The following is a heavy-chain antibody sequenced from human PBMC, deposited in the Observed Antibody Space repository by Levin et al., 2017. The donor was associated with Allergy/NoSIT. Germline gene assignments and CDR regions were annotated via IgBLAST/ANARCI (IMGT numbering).Heavy chain of an antibody. J-gene: IGHJ4*02. CDR1: GDSLSSSAYY. CDR2: IYYNGDT. CDR3: VRLARYINGYYFDS. D-gene: IGHD2-8*01. V-gene: IGHV4-39*02. Sequence: PSETLSLTCNVSGDSLSSSAYYGAWVRQTPGKGLEWIANIYYNGDTYYNPSLRSRVTMSIDTSKKHFSLRLSSVTAADTAVYYCVRLARYINGYYFDSWGQGTLVTVSS.